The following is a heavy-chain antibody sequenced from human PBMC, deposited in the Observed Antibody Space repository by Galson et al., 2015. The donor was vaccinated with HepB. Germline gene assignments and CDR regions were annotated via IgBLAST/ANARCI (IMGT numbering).Heavy chain of an antibody. CDR3: ARGMRDILTEPYYYYYGMDV. CDR2: IIPIFGTA. D-gene: IGHD3-9*01. V-gene: IGHV1-69*13. Sequence: SVKVSCKASGGTFSSYATSWVRQAPGQGLEWMGGIIPIFGTANYAQKFQGRVTITADESTSTAYMELSSLRSEDTAVYYCARGMRDILTEPYYYYYGMDVWGQGTTVTVSS. J-gene: IGHJ6*02. CDR1: GGTFSSYA.